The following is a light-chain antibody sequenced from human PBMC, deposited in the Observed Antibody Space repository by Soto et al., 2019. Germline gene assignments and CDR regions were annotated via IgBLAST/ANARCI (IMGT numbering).Light chain of an antibody. Sequence: DIQITQSPSSLSASVGDRVTIICLASHNIGTILNWYQQEPGKAPKLLIYAASILQGGVPSRFSASGSGTDFTLTISSLQPEDFATYFCQQCYSSPTFGPGTKVDIK. CDR2: AAS. J-gene: IGKJ3*01. CDR1: HNIGTI. V-gene: IGKV1-39*01. CDR3: QQCYSSPT.